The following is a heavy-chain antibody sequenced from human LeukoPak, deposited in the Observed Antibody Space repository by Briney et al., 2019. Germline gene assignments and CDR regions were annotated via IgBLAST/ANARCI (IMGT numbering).Heavy chain of an antibody. CDR1: GFSFSSYW. Sequence: PGGSLRLSCAASGFSFSSYWMSWMRQAPGKGLEWVANIKFDGNEEYYVDSVKGRFTISRDNAKNSLYLQMNSLRAEDTALYYCAKAGGSGSYYNNNYDYWGQGTLVTVSS. D-gene: IGHD3-10*01. CDR2: IKFDGNEE. CDR3: AKAGGSGSYYNNNYDY. J-gene: IGHJ4*02. V-gene: IGHV3-7*03.